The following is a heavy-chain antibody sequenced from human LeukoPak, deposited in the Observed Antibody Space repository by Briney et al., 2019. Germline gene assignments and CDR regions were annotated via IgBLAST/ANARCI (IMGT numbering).Heavy chain of an antibody. Sequence: PGGSLRLSCAASGFTFSSYGTHWVRQAPGKGLEWVAFIRYDGSNKYYADSVKGRFTISRDNSKNTLYLQMNSLRAEDTAVYYCARDYGGNLRAFDIWGQGTMVTVSS. J-gene: IGHJ3*02. CDR1: GFTFSSYG. D-gene: IGHD4-23*01. V-gene: IGHV3-30*02. CDR3: ARDYGGNLRAFDI. CDR2: IRYDGSNK.